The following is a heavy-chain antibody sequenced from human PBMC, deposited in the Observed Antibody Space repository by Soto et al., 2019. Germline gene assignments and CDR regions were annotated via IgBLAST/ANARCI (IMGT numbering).Heavy chain of an antibody. D-gene: IGHD3-22*01. Sequence: GVSLRLSCAASGFTLSSYAMHWVRQAPGKGLEWVSGISGSGGSTYYADSVKGRFTVSRDNSKNTLYLHMNSLRAEDTAVYYCARGDYHDNSGPLSDAFDVWGQGTMVTVSS. V-gene: IGHV3-23*01. J-gene: IGHJ3*01. CDR1: GFTLSSYA. CDR3: ARGDYHDNSGPLSDAFDV. CDR2: ISGSGGST.